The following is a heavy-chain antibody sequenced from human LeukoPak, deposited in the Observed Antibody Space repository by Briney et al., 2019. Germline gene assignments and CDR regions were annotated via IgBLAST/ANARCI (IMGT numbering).Heavy chain of an antibody. Sequence: SETLSLTCTVSGGSISSYYWGWVRQPPGKALEWIGNIFYSGSTYYSPSLKSRVTISLDTSKNQFSLKLSSVTAADTAVYYCARESRGPYYYDSSGPANHWGQGTLVTVSS. CDR3: ARESRGPYYYDSSGPANH. CDR2: IFYSGST. J-gene: IGHJ5*02. V-gene: IGHV4-59*12. CDR1: GGSISSYY. D-gene: IGHD3-22*01.